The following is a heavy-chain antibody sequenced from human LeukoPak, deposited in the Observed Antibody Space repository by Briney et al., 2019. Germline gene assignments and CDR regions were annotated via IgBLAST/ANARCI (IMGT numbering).Heavy chain of an antibody. CDR2: VDPEDGET. J-gene: IGHJ5*02. Sequence: ASVKVSCKASGYTFTDYYMHWGPQAPGKGLEWMGRVDPEDGETISAERFQGRVTITADTSTDTAYMELSSLRSEDTAVYYCATDSRSARTRHPKRRYSVATGSWRQGTLVTVSS. CDR3: ATDSRSARTRHPKRRYSVATGS. D-gene: IGHD2-21*01. CDR1: GYTFTDYY. V-gene: IGHV1-69-2*01.